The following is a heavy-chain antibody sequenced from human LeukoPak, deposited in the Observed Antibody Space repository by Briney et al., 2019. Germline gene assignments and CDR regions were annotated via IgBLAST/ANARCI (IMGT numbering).Heavy chain of an antibody. CDR1: GYSISSGYY. V-gene: IGHV4-38-2*01. J-gene: IGHJ4*02. D-gene: IGHD3-3*01. CDR3: ARQIFGVAQRFDF. CDR2: IYHTGTT. Sequence: PSETQPLTCAVSGYSISSGYYWGWIRQPPGKGLEWIGSIYHTGTTYYNPSLKSRVTISLDTSKNQFSLKLSSVTAADTAVYYCARQIFGVAQRFDFWGQGTLVTVSS.